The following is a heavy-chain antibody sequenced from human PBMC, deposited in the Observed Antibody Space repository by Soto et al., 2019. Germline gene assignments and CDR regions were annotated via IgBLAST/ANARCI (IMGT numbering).Heavy chain of an antibody. CDR3: ARHGRGVGARPLDY. V-gene: IGHV2-26*01. CDR1: GFSLSNARMG. D-gene: IGHD1-26*01. Sequence: QVTLKESGPVLVKPTETLTLTCTVSGFSLSNARMGVSWIRQPPGKALEWLAHILSNDEKSYSTSLKSRLTISKDTSKSQVVLTMTNMDPVDTATYYCARHGRGVGARPLDYWGQGTLVTVSS. CDR2: ILSNDEK. J-gene: IGHJ4*02.